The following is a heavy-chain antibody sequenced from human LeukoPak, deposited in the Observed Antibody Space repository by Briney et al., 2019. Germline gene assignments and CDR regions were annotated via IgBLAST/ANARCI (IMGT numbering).Heavy chain of an antibody. J-gene: IGHJ4*02. Sequence: SDTLSLTCTVSGGSISSSSYYWGWIRQPPGKSLEWMGSIYYSGSTYYNPSLKSRVTISVDTSKNQFSLKLSSVTAADTAVYYCARQLGYCSSTSCYADKVDYWGQGTLVTVSS. CDR3: ARQLGYCSSTSCYADKVDY. D-gene: IGHD2-2*01. CDR2: IYYSGST. CDR1: GGSISSSSYY. V-gene: IGHV4-39*01.